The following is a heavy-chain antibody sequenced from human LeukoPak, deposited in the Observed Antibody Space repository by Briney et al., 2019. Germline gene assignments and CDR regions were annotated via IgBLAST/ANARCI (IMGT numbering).Heavy chain of an antibody. V-gene: IGHV3-49*04. J-gene: IGHJ6*03. CDR2: IRSKAYGGTT. CDR1: GFTFGDYA. Sequence: PGGSLRLSCTASGFTFGDYAMSWVRQAPGKGLEWVGFIRSKAYGGTTEYAASVKGRFTISRDDSKSIAYLQMNSLKTEDTAVYYCTRGGDTAMVTYYYYYMDVWGKGTTVTVSS. D-gene: IGHD5-18*01. CDR3: TRGGDTAMVTYYYYYMDV.